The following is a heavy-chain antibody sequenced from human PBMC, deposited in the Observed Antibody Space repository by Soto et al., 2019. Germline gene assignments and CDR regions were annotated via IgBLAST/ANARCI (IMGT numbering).Heavy chain of an antibody. J-gene: IGHJ4*02. V-gene: IGHV1-69*01. CDR1: GGTFSSYA. Sequence: QVQLVQSGAKVKKPGSSEKVSCKASGGTFSSYAISWVRQAPGQGLEWMGGIIPIFGTANYAQKFQGRVTITADESTSTAYMELSSLRSEDTAVYYCASSSRRPVLWPTYFDYWGQGTLVTVSS. CDR2: IIPIFGTA. D-gene: IGHD3-10*01. CDR3: ASSSRRPVLWPTYFDY.